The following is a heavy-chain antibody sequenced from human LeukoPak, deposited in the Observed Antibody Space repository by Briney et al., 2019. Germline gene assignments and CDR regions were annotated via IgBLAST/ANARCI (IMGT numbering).Heavy chain of an antibody. D-gene: IGHD6-25*01. V-gene: IGHV1-69*05. CDR1: GGTFSSYA. CDR2: IIPIFGTA. J-gene: IGHJ3*02. Sequence: SVKVSCKASGGTFSSYAISWVRQAPGQGLEWMGGIIPIFGTANYAQKFQGRVTMTTDTSTSTAYMELRSLRSDDTAVYYCARPASGAFDIWGQGTMVTVSS. CDR3: ARPASGAFDI.